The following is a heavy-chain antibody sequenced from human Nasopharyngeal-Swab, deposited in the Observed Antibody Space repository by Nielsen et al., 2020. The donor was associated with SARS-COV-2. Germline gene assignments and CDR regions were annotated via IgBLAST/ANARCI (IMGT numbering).Heavy chain of an antibody. J-gene: IGHJ4*02. CDR3: AAGGDSSSSTFDY. CDR2: ISGSGGST. D-gene: IGHD6-6*01. Sequence: GESLKISCAASGFTFSSYAMSWVRQAPGKGLEWVSAISGSGGSTYYADSVKGRSTISRDNSKNTLYLQMNSLRAEDTAVYYCAAGGDSSSSTFDYWGQGTLVTVSS. V-gene: IGHV3-23*01. CDR1: GFTFSSYA.